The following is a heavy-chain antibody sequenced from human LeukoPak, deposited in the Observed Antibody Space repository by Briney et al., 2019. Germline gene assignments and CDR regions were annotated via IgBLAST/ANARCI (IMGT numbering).Heavy chain of an antibody. V-gene: IGHV4-59*01. CDR3: ARVVAVAGLGFFDY. J-gene: IGHJ4*02. CDR2: IYYSGST. CDR1: GGSISSYY. Sequence: SETLSLTCTVSGGSISSYYWSWVRQPPGKGLEWIGYIYYSGSTNYNPSLKSRVTISVDTSKNQFSLKLSSVTAADTAVYYCARVVAVAGLGFFDYWGQGTLVTVSS. D-gene: IGHD6-19*01.